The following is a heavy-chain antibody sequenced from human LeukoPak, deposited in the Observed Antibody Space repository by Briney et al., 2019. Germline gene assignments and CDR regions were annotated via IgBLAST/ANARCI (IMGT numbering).Heavy chain of an antibody. CDR1: GGSIRSSY. Sequence: PSETLSLTCTVPGGSIRSSYWSWIRQPPGKGLEWIGYIYYSGITNYNPSLKSRVTISVDTSKNQFSLKLSSVTAADTAVYYCARVEWLRLALGDYYYMDVWGKGTTVTVSS. CDR2: IYYSGIT. CDR3: ARVEWLRLALGDYYYMDV. J-gene: IGHJ6*03. D-gene: IGHD5-12*01. V-gene: IGHV4-59*01.